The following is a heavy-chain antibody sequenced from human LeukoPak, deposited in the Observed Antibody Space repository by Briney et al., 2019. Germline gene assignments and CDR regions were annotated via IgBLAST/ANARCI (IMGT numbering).Heavy chain of an antibody. V-gene: IGHV4-4*07. CDR2: IHTSGST. CDR1: GDSISSYY. Sequence: AGTLSLTCSVSGDSISSYYWSWIRQPAGKGLEWIGRIHTSGSTNYNPSLKSRVTMSVDTSKNQFSLKVSSVTAADTAVYSCARDPSSRFDPWGQGTLVTV. J-gene: IGHJ5*02. D-gene: IGHD3-3*02. CDR3: ARDPSSRFDP.